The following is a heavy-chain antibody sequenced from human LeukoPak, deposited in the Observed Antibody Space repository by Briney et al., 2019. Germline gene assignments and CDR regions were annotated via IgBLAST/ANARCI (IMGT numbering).Heavy chain of an antibody. CDR2: IKNDGSRT. V-gene: IGHV3-74*01. D-gene: IGHD2-21*02. Sequence: GSLRLSFAASGFTFSNYWMHWVRQAPGKGLVWVSRIKNDGSRTSYADSVKGRFTISRDNAKNTLYLQMNSLRAEDTAMYYCARGHIVVLTAPDYWGQGTLVTVSS. J-gene: IGHJ4*02. CDR1: GFTFSNYW. CDR3: ARGHIVVLTAPDY.